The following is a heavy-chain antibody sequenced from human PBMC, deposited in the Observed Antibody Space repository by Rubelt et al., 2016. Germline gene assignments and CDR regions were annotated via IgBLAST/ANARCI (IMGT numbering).Heavy chain of an antibody. Sequence: MNWVRQAPGKGLEWVSVIYSGGSTYYADSVKGRFTISRHNSKNTLYLQINSLRAEDTAVYYCARGRDYGDYWGQGTLVTVSS. J-gene: IGHJ4*02. CDR3: ARGRDYGDY. CDR2: IYSGGST. V-gene: IGHV3-53*04.